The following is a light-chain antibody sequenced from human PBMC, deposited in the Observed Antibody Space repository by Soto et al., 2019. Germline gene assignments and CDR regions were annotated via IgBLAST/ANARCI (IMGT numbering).Light chain of an antibody. Sequence: EIVLTQSPGTLSLSPGDRTTLSFSASQSVSTSLAWYHHKPGEAPRLLISDASVRAAGIPDRFSGSGSGTDFTLTISRLEPEDFALYYCQQYVVGSTLSFGRGTRLEIK. CDR3: QQYVVGSTLS. CDR1: QSVSTS. J-gene: IGKJ5*01. V-gene: IGKV3-20*01. CDR2: DAS.